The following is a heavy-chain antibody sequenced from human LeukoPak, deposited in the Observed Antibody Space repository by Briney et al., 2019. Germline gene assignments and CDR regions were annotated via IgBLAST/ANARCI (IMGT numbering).Heavy chain of an antibody. CDR1: GGSFSGYY. CDR3: ARDLYSYGTIDI. CDR2: ISHSGST. J-gene: IGHJ3*02. D-gene: IGHD5-18*01. V-gene: IGHV4-34*01. Sequence: PSETLSLTCAVYGGSFSGYYWSWIRQPPGKGLEWIGEISHSGSTNYNPSLKSRVTISVDTSKNQFSLKLSSVTAADTAVYYCARDLYSYGTIDIWGQGTMVTVSS.